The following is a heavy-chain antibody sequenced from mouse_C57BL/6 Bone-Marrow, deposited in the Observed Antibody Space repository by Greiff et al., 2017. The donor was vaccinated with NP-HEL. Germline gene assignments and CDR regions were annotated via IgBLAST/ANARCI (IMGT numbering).Heavy chain of an antibody. D-gene: IGHD3-2*02. V-gene: IGHV1-61*01. J-gene: IGHJ4*01. CDR2: IYPSDSET. Sequence: VQLQQPGAELVRPGSSVKLSCKASGYTFTSYWMDWVKQRPGQGLEWIGNIYPSDSETHYNQKFKDKATLTVDKSSSTAYMQLSSLTSEDSAVYYCARGARLQAMDYWGQGTSVTVSS. CDR1: GYTFTSYW. CDR3: ARGARLQAMDY.